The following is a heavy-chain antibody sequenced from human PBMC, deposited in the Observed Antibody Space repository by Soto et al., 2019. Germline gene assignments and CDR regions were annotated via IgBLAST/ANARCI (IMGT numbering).Heavy chain of an antibody. V-gene: IGHV3-23*01. CDR3: EKDSIPYYDYVWGSYRLYFDY. CDR1: GFTFSSYA. CDR2: ISGSGGST. D-gene: IGHD3-16*02. J-gene: IGHJ4*02. Sequence: GGSLRLSCAASGFTFSSYAMSWVRQAPGKGLEWVSTISGSGGSTYYADSVKGRFTVSRDNSKNTLYLQMNSLRAEDTAIYYCEKDSIPYYDYVWGSYRLYFDYWGQGTLVTVSS.